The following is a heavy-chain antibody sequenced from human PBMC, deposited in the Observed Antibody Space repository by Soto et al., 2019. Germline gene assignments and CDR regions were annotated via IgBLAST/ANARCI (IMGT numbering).Heavy chain of an antibody. Sequence: PGGSLRLSCAASGFTFSAFEMNWVRQAPGKGLEWLSYIYNSGSTMTYADSVKGRFAISRDNAKNSLYLQMYSLRAEDTAVYYCAREPGGTGLDVWGQGTTVTVSS. V-gene: IGHV3-48*03. CDR1: GFTFSAFE. D-gene: IGHD1-1*01. J-gene: IGHJ6*02. CDR3: AREPGGTGLDV. CDR2: IYNSGSTM.